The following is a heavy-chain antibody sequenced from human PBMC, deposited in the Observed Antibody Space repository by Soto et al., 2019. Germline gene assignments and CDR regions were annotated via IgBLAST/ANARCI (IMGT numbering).Heavy chain of an antibody. CDR3: ARVWGGAFDI. CDR1: GGSISSYY. CDR2: IYYSGST. Sequence: QVQLQESGPGLVKPSETLSLTCTVSGGSISSYYWSWIRQPPGKGLEWIGYIYYSGSTNYNPSLTSRVTLSVDTSKTMFSLKLSSVTAADTAVYYCARVWGGAFDIWGQGTMVTVSS. V-gene: IGHV4-59*01. J-gene: IGHJ3*02. D-gene: IGHD3-10*01.